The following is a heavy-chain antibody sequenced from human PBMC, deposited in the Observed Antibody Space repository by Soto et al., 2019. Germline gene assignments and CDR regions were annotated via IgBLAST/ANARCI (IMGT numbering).Heavy chain of an antibody. Sequence: EVQLVESGGGLVKPGGSLRLSCAASGFTFSSYSMNWVRQAPGKGLEWVSSISSSSSYIYYADSVKGRFTISRDNAKNSLYLQMNSLRAEDTAVYYCASGDYDFWSGSSDYYFDYWGQGTLVNVSS. CDR2: ISSSSSYI. V-gene: IGHV3-21*01. CDR1: GFTFSSYS. CDR3: ASGDYDFWSGSSDYYFDY. J-gene: IGHJ4*02. D-gene: IGHD3-3*01.